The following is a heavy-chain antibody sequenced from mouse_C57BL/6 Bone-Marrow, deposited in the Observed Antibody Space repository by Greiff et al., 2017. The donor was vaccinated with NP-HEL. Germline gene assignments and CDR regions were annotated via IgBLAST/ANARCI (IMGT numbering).Heavy chain of an antibody. CDR2: IDPETGGT. D-gene: IGHD1-1*01. J-gene: IGHJ2*01. Sequence: VKLQESGAELVRPGASVTLSCKASGYTFTDYEMHWVKQTPVHGLEWIGAIDPETGGTAYNQKFKGKAILTADKSSSTAYMELRSLTSEDSAVYYCTRSYYYGSSYLDYWGQGTTLTVSS. CDR1: GYTFTDYE. V-gene: IGHV1-15*01. CDR3: TRSYYYGSSYLDY.